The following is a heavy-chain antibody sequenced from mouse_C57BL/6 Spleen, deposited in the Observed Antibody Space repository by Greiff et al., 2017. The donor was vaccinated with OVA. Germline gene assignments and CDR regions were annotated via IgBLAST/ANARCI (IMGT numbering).Heavy chain of an antibody. D-gene: IGHD2-4*01. CDR1: GFTFSDAW. CDR2: IRNKANNHAT. Sequence: EVQRVESGGGLVQPGGSMKLSCAASGFTFSDAWMDWVRQSPEKGLEWVAEIRNKANNHATYYAESVKGRFTISRDDSKSSVYLQMNSLRAEDTGIYYCTYYDRTWFAYWGQGTLVTVAA. V-gene: IGHV6-6*01. J-gene: IGHJ3*01. CDR3: TYYDRTWFAY.